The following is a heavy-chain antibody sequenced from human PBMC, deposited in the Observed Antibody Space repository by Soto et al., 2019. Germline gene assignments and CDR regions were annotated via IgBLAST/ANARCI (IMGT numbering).Heavy chain of an antibody. V-gene: IGHV1-18*01. J-gene: IGHJ6*02. CDR2: INTSNGKT. D-gene: IGHD3-16*01. CDR1: GYTFTSDG. CDR3: ARGSTFGGVLNGMDV. Sequence: QVQLVQSGAEVKKPGASVKVSCTASGYTFTSDGITWVRQAPGQGLEWMGWINTSNGKTYYAQKLQGRVTMTTDTSTSTGYMELRSLRSDDTAVYYCARGSTFGGVLNGMDVWGQGTTVTVSS.